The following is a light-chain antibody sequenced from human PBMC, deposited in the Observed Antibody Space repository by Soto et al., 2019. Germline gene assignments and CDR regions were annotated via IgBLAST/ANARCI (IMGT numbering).Light chain of an antibody. V-gene: IGLV2-14*03. CDR2: DVS. J-gene: IGLJ1*01. Sequence: QSVLTQPASVSGSPGQSVTISCAGTNSDVGGYNFVSWYQQHPGKAPQLMIYDVSSRPSGVSNRFSGSKSGNTASLTISGLQAEDEADYYCSSYTSSYTYVFGTGTKVTVL. CDR3: SSYTSSYTYV. CDR1: NSDVGGYNF.